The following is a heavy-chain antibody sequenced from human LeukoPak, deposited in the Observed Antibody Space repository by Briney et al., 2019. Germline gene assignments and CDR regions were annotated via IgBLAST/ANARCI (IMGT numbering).Heavy chain of an antibody. J-gene: IGHJ4*02. D-gene: IGHD3-9*01. Sequence: ASVKVSCKASGYTFTSYAMNWVRQAPGQGLEWMGWINTNTGNPTYAQGFTGRFVFSLDTSVSTAYLQIGSLKAEDTAVYYCARGGVKEELRYFDWYFDYWGQGTLVTVSS. CDR2: INTNTGNP. CDR1: GYTFTSYA. V-gene: IGHV7-4-1*01. CDR3: ARGGVKEELRYFDWYFDY.